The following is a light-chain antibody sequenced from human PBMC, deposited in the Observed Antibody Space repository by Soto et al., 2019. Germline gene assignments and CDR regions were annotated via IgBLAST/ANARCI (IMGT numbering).Light chain of an antibody. Sequence: DIQMTQSPSTLSASVGDRVTITCRASQSFSSWLAWYQQKPGKAPKLLIYDASNLESGVPSRFSGSASGTEFTLTISSLQPDDFATYYCQRYNSYPETFGQGTKVDIK. CDR2: DAS. J-gene: IGKJ1*01. CDR3: QRYNSYPET. V-gene: IGKV1-5*01. CDR1: QSFSSW.